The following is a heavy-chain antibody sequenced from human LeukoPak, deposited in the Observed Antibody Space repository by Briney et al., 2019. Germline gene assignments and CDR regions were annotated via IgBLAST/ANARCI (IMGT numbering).Heavy chain of an antibody. CDR3: ARGREEDSSGYYYGFDY. Sequence: SVKVSCKASGGTFSSYASSWARQAPGQGLEWMGRIIPIFGIANYAQKFQGRVTITADKSTSTAYMELSSLRSEDTAVYYCARGREEDSSGYYYGFDYWGQGTLVTVSS. J-gene: IGHJ4*02. CDR1: GGTFSSYA. CDR2: IIPIFGIA. D-gene: IGHD3-22*01. V-gene: IGHV1-69*04.